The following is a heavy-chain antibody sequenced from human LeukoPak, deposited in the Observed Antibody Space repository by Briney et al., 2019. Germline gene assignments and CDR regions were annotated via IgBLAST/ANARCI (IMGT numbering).Heavy chain of an antibody. Sequence: PSETLSLTCTVSGGSISSGDYYWSWIRQPPGKGLEWIGYIYYSGSTYYNPSLKSRVTISVDTSKNQFSLKLSSVTAADTAVYYCAREERFKFGVAPFDYWGQGTLVTVSS. V-gene: IGHV4-30-4*08. J-gene: IGHJ4*02. CDR3: AREERFKFGVAPFDY. CDR1: GGSISSGDYY. D-gene: IGHD3-3*01. CDR2: IYYSGST.